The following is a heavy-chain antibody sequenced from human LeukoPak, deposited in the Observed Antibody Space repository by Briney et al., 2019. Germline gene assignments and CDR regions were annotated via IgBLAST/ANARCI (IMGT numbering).Heavy chain of an antibody. CDR2: INHSGST. D-gene: IGHD2-2*01. V-gene: IGHV4-30-2*01. J-gene: IGHJ6*04. Sequence: SQTLSLTCTVSGGSISSGGYYWSWIRQPPGKGLEWIGEINHSGSTNYNPSLKSRVTISVDTSKNQFSLKLSSVTAADTAVYYCARYCSSTSCSPYYGMDVWGKGTTVTVSS. CDR1: GGSISSGGYY. CDR3: ARYCSSTSCSPYYGMDV.